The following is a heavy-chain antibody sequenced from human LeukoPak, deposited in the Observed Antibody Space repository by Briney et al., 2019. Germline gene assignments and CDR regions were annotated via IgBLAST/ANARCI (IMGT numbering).Heavy chain of an antibody. Sequence: PSETLSLTCAVYGGSFSGYYWSWIRQPPGKGLEWIGEINHSGSTNYNPSLKSRVTISVDTSKNQFSLKLSSVTAADTAVCYCARSGIEEYYYGSGSYFGEFDYWGQGTLVTVSS. D-gene: IGHD3-10*01. J-gene: IGHJ4*02. CDR3: ARSGIEEYYYGSGSYFGEFDY. CDR2: INHSGST. V-gene: IGHV4-34*01. CDR1: GGSFSGYY.